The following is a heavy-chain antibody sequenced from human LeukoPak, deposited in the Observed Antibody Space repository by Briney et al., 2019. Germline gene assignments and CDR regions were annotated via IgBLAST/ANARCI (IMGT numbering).Heavy chain of an antibody. J-gene: IGHJ4*02. CDR2: FDPEDGET. D-gene: IGHD3-10*01. Sequence: ASVKVSCTVSGYTLTELSMHWVRQAPGKGLEWMGRFDPEDGETNYAQKFQGRVTMTADTSTDTAYMELSSLRSEDTAVYYCATEGKIVRGVYTDYWGQGTLVTVSS. CDR3: ATEGKIVRGVYTDY. CDR1: GYTLTELS. V-gene: IGHV1-24*01.